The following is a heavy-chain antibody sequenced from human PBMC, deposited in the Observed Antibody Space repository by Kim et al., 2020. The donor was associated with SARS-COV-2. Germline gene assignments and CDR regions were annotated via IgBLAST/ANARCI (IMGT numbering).Heavy chain of an antibody. D-gene: IGHD3-22*01. CDR3: ARGPGDGPSGYYDY. J-gene: IGHJ4*02. CDR2: ITYDGNNQ. Sequence: GGSLRLSCAASGFTFSSYVMHWVRQAPGKGLEWLAVITYDGNNQYYPESVKGRFTISRDNSKNTLSLQINSLRAEDTAVYYCARGPGDGPSGYYDYWGQGTLVTGST. CDR1: GFTFSSYV. V-gene: IGHV3-30-3*01.